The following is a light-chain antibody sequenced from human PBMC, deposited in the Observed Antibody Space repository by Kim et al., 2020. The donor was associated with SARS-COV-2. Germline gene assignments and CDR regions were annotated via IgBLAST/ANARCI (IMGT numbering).Light chain of an antibody. V-gene: IGKV1-39*01. CDR1: QSIFSH. Sequence: ASVGDRVTITCRTTQSIFSHVNWYQQKPGRAPKLLISAASTLQGGVPSRFSGSGSETDFTLTISSLQPEDFATYFCQQSYITPFTFGPGTKVYIK. CDR2: AAS. J-gene: IGKJ3*01. CDR3: QQSYITPFT.